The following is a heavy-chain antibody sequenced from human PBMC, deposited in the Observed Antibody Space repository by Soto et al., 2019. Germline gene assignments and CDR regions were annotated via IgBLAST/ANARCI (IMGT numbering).Heavy chain of an antibody. D-gene: IGHD6-19*01. V-gene: IGHV3-30*18. CDR2: VSHDGRNT. CDR1: GFTFSDYA. Sequence: VQLVEAGGGVVQPGRSLRLSCAASGFTFSDYAMHWVRQAPGKGLEWVAVVSHDGRNTHYADSGKGRFTISRDSSKNTVSLEMTRLRAEDTAVYYCAKGGRQWLVTSDFNYWGQGALVTVSS. CDR3: AKGGRQWLVTSDFNY. J-gene: IGHJ4*02.